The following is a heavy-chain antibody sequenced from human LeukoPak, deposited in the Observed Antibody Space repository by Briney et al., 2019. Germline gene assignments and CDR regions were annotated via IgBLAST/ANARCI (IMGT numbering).Heavy chain of an antibody. CDR2: IYYSGST. J-gene: IGHJ4*02. Sequence: SQTLSLTCTVSGGSISSGDYYWSWIRQPPGKGLEWIGYIYYSGSTYYNPSLKSRVTISVDTSKNQFTLKLSSVTAADTAVYYCARDHDSSSWYDYWGQGTLVTVSS. V-gene: IGHV4-30-4*08. D-gene: IGHD6-13*01. CDR3: ARDHDSSSWYDY. CDR1: GGSISSGDYY.